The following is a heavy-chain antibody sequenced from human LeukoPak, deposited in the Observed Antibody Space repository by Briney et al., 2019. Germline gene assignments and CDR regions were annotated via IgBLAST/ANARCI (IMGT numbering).Heavy chain of an antibody. D-gene: IGHD6-6*01. V-gene: IGHV3-74*01. CDR2: INSDGSST. CDR1: GFTFSSYW. Sequence: GGSLRLSCAASGFTFSSYWMHWVRQAPGKGLLWVSRINSDGSSTNYADSVKGRFTISRDNAKNTLYLQMNSLRAEDTAVYYCARAEYSSSSRHFDYWGQRTLVTVSS. CDR3: ARAEYSSSSRHFDY. J-gene: IGHJ4*02.